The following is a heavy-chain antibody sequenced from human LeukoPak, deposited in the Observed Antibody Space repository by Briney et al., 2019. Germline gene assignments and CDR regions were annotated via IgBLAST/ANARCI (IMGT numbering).Heavy chain of an antibody. Sequence: GGSLRLSCAASGFTVSNIYMSWVRQAPGMGLEWVSVTDRGDNTKYAAPVKGRFTVSRDYSENTLCLQMNSLRVEDTAVYYCGTTTLSATWNYWGQGTLVTVSS. J-gene: IGHJ4*02. CDR3: GTTTLSATWNY. CDR1: GFTVSNIY. D-gene: IGHD3-16*02. V-gene: IGHV3-53*01. CDR2: TDRGDNT.